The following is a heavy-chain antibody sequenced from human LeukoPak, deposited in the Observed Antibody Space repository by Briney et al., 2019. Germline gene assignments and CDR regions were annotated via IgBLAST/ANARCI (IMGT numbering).Heavy chain of an antibody. D-gene: IGHD5-24*01. V-gene: IGHV3-7*01. J-gene: IGHJ4*02. CDR2: INEDGSEN. CDR1: AFTFSDYW. Sequence: TGGSLRLSCVASAFTFSDYWMTWVRQAPGKGLERVANINEDGSENYYVDSVRGRFTISRDNAKNSLYLQMTSLRDDDTAVYYCTRDRGWQQFDYWGQGTLVTVSS. CDR3: TRDRGWQQFDY.